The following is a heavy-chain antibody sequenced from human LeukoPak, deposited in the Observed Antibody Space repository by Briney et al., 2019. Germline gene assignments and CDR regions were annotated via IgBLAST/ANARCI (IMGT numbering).Heavy chain of an antibody. Sequence: GGSLRLSCAASGFTFSSYTMNWVRQASGKGLEWVSSISGSTTFMYYADSVKGRFTISRDTAKNSLFLQMNSPRAEDTAVYYCARMYHAFDFWGQGTMVTVSS. CDR2: ISGSTTFM. V-gene: IGHV3-21*01. CDR3: ARMYHAFDF. CDR1: GFTFSSYT. J-gene: IGHJ3*01. D-gene: IGHD2-2*01.